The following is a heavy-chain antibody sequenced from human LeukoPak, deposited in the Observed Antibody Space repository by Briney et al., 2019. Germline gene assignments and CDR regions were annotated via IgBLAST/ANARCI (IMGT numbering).Heavy chain of an antibody. J-gene: IGHJ4*02. CDR2: INHSGST. V-gene: IGHV4-34*01. CDR3: ARLVRYCSTNSCYPFDY. CDR1: GGSFSGYY. Sequence: SETLSLTCAVYGGSFSGYYWSWIRQPPGKGLEWIGEINHSGSTNYNPSLKSRVTISVDTSNNQFSLRLNSVTAADTAVYYCARLVRYCSTNSCYPFDYWGQGTLVTVSS. D-gene: IGHD2-2*01.